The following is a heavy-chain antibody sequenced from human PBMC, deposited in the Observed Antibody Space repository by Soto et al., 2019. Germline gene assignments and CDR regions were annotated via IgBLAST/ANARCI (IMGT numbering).Heavy chain of an antibody. Sequence: SQTLSLTCAISGDSVSSNSAAWNWIRQSPSRGLEWLGRTYYRSKWYNDYAVSVKSRITINPDTSKNQFSLQLNSVTPEDTAVYYCARGIAVAGTLFDAFDIWGQGTMVTVSS. CDR2: TYYRSKWYN. V-gene: IGHV6-1*01. J-gene: IGHJ3*02. D-gene: IGHD6-19*01. CDR1: GDSVSSNSAA. CDR3: ARGIAVAGTLFDAFDI.